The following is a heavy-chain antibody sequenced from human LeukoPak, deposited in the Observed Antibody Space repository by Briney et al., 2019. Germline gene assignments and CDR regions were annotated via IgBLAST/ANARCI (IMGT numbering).Heavy chain of an antibody. J-gene: IGHJ4*02. V-gene: IGHV4-38-2*02. CDR1: GYSISSGYY. CDR3: ARYRGASGYHFDY. CDR2: IYRSGST. D-gene: IGHD5-12*01. Sequence: PSETLSLTCTVSGYSISSGYYWGWIRQPPGKGLEWIGEIYRSGSTNYNPSLKSRVTISVDKSKNQFSLKLSSVTAADTAMYYCARYRGASGYHFDYWGQGALVTVSS.